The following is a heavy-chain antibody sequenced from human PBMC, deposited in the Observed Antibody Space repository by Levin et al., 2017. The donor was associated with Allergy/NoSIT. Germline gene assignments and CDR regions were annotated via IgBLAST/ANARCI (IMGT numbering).Heavy chain of an antibody. D-gene: IGHD3-9*01. CDR1: GFTFSSYA. Sequence: SCAASGFTFSSYAMHWVRQAPGKGLEWVAVISYDGSNKYYADSVKGRFTISRDNSKNTLYLQMNSLRAEDTAVYYCARSSDILTGWGVDAFDIWGQGTMVTVSS. J-gene: IGHJ3*02. V-gene: IGHV3-30-3*01. CDR2: ISYDGSNK. CDR3: ARSSDILTGWGVDAFDI.